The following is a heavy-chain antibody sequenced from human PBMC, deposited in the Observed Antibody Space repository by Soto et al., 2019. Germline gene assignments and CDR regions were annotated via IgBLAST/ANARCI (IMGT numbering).Heavy chain of an antibody. V-gene: IGHV3-23*01. CDR1: GFTFSSYA. CDR3: AKDGGVGGHCSGGNCYSDY. D-gene: IGHD2-15*01. CDR2: ISGSGGST. Sequence: EVQLLESGGGLVQPGGSLRLSCAASGFTFSSYAMSWVRQAPGKGLEWVSVISGSGGSTFYADSVKGRFTISRDNSKNTLYVQMNSLGAEDTAVYYCAKDGGVGGHCSGGNCYSDYWGQGTLVTVSS. J-gene: IGHJ4*02.